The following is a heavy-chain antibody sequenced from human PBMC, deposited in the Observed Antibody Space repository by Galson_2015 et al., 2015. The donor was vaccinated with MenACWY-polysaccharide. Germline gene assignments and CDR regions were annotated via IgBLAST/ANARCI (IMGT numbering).Heavy chain of an antibody. D-gene: IGHD2-15*01. CDR2: GNTYNGDT. J-gene: IGHJ4*02. V-gene: IGHV1-18*01. CDR1: GYTFIRLG. Sequence: SVKVSCQASGYTFIRLGITWGRQAPGQGLEWMGWGNTYNGDTNAADKIQGRVTMITDTSTNTAYMVLRNLRSDDAAVYYCARGPPGYAGSWHPLQYWGQGTLVTVSA. CDR3: ARGPPGYAGSWHPLQY.